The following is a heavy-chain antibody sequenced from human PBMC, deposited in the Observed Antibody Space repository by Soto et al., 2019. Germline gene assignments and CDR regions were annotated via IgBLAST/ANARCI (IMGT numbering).Heavy chain of an antibody. CDR1: GGTFSSYA. Sequence: SVKVSCKASGGTFSSYAISWVRRAPGQGLEWMGGIIPIFGTANYAQKFQGRVTITADESTSTAYMELSSLRSEDTAVYYCARDRGAYYYDSSGPRPENWFDPWGQGTLVTVSS. J-gene: IGHJ5*02. D-gene: IGHD3-22*01. V-gene: IGHV1-69*13. CDR2: IIPIFGTA. CDR3: ARDRGAYYYDSSGPRPENWFDP.